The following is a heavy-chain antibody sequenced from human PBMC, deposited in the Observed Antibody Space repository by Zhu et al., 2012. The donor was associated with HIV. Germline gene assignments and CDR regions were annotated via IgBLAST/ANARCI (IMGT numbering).Heavy chain of an antibody. CDR1: GGSISSHY. V-gene: IGHV4-59*11. Sequence: QVQLQESGPGLVKPSETLSLTCTVSGGSISSHYWSWIRQPPGKRLEWIGYIYHTGSTNYNPSLKSRVTMSVDTSNVQFSLKMKSVTAVDTALYYCARGRASPGFVDLWGRGTLVTVSS. CDR2: IYHTGST. D-gene: IGHD3-9*01. J-gene: IGHJ2*01. CDR3: ARGRASPGFVDL.